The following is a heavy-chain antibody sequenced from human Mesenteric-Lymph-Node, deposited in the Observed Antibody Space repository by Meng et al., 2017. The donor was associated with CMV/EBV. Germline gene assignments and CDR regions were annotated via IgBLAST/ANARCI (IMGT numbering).Heavy chain of an antibody. V-gene: IGHV1-18*01. D-gene: IGHD3-22*01. J-gene: IGHJ4*02. CDR3: ARDVSGSSGYGH. Sequence: ASVKVSCKASGYTFTSYGISWVRQAPGQGLEWMGWISAYNGNTNYAQKFQGRVTMTRDTSISTAYMELSRLRSDDTAVYYCARDVSGSSGYGHWGQGTLVTVSS. CDR1: GYTFTSYG. CDR2: ISAYNGNT.